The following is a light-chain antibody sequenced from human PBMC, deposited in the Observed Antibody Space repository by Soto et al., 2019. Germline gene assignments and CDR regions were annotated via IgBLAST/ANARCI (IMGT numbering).Light chain of an antibody. J-gene: IGLJ1*01. CDR1: SSDIGGYNY. CDR3: SSYTSTSPLAV. CDR2: GVT. Sequence: QSALTQPASVSGSPGQSITISCTGTSSDIGGYNYVSWYQHYPGRAPQLIIYGVTNRPSGVSIRSSGSKSGNTASLTISGLQAEDEADYYCSSYTSTSPLAVFGPGTKVTVL. V-gene: IGLV2-14*03.